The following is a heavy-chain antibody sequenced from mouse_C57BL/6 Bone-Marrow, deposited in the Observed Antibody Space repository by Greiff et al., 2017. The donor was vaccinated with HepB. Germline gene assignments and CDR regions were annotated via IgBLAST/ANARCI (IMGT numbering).Heavy chain of an antibody. D-gene: IGHD2-4*01. CDR3: TRVGDYEYYYAMDY. Sequence: EVQLVESGEGLVKPGGSLKLSCAASGFTFSSYAMSWVRQTPEKRLEWVAYISSGGDYIYYADTVKGRFTISRDNARNTLYLQMSSLKSEDTAMYYYTRVGDYEYYYAMDYWGQGTSVTVSS. CDR1: GFTFSSYA. V-gene: IGHV5-9-1*02. CDR2: ISSGGDYI. J-gene: IGHJ4*01.